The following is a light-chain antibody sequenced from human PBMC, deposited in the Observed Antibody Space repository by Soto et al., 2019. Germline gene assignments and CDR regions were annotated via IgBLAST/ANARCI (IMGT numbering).Light chain of an antibody. CDR1: ESFSSN. V-gene: IGKV3-15*01. CDR3: QQYNDWALT. CDR2: DTS. Sequence: EIVMTQSPATLSVSPGESATLSCRARESFSSNLAWYQQTPGQPPRLLIYDTSTRATGVPARFSGSGYGTEFTLTISILQSEDCAVYYCQQYNDWALTCGGGTKVEIK. J-gene: IGKJ4*02.